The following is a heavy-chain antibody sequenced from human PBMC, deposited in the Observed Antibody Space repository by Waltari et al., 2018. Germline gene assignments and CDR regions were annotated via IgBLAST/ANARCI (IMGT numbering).Heavy chain of an antibody. Sequence: EVQLVESGGGLVQPGGSLRLSCAASGFTFSSYWMHWVRQAPGKGLVWVSRSNSDGSGTNYADSVKGRFTISRDNAKNTLYLQINSLRVEDTAMYYCARGWGGHVDYWGQGTLVTVSS. CDR1: GFTFSSYW. J-gene: IGHJ4*02. V-gene: IGHV3-74*02. CDR3: ARGWGGHVDY. CDR2: SNSDGSGT. D-gene: IGHD3-16*01.